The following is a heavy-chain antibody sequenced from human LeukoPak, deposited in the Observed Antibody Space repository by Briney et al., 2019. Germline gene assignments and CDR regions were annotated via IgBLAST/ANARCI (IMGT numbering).Heavy chain of an antibody. CDR3: ARGYTCGY. CDR1: GFTFSSYW. V-gene: IGHV3-48*01. J-gene: IGHJ4*02. Sequence: PGGSLGLSCAASGFTFSSYWMHWVRQAPGKGLEWVSYISSSSSTIYYADSVKGRFTISRDNAKNSLYLQMNSLRAEDTAVYYCARGYTCGYWGQGTLVIASS. CDR2: ISSSSSTI. D-gene: IGHD5-18*01.